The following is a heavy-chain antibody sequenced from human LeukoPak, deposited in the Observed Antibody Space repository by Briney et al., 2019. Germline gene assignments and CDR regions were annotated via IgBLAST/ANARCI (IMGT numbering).Heavy chain of an antibody. Sequence: GGSLRLSCAASGFSFSTYSMNWVRQAPGKGLEWVSWIRSSSSTIYYADSVKGRFTISRDNAKNSLYLQMDSLRAEDTAVYYCARGDGYCSGGSCYSGSGGIDIWGQGTMVTVSS. CDR3: ARGDGYCSGGSCYSGSGGIDI. J-gene: IGHJ3*02. CDR1: GFSFSTYS. V-gene: IGHV3-48*04. D-gene: IGHD2-15*01. CDR2: IRSSSSTI.